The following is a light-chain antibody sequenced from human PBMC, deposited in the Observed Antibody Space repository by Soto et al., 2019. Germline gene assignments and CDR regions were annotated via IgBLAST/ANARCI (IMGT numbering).Light chain of an antibody. V-gene: IGKV1-39*01. Sequence: DIQMTQSPSSLSASVGDRVTITCGASQSISSYLNWYQQKPGKAPKLLIYKASTLKSGVPDRFSGSGSGTDFTLTISRLEPEDFAVYYCQQYGSSRTFGQGTKVDIK. CDR2: KAS. CDR3: QQYGSSRT. CDR1: QSISSY. J-gene: IGKJ1*01.